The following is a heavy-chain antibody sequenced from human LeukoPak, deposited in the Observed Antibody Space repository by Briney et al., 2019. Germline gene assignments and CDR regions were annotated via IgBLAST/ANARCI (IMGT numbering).Heavy chain of an antibody. V-gene: IGHV4-34*01. J-gene: IGHJ6*02. CDR1: GGSSSGYY. CDR3: ARVHYRGYCSSTSCYAYYYYGMDV. Sequence: SETLSLTCAVYGGSSSGYYWSWIRQPPGKGLEWIGEINHSGSTNYNPSLKSRVTISVDTSKNQFSLKLSSVTAADTAVYYCARVHYRGYCSSTSCYAYYYYGMDVWGQGTTVTVSS. CDR2: INHSGST. D-gene: IGHD2-2*01.